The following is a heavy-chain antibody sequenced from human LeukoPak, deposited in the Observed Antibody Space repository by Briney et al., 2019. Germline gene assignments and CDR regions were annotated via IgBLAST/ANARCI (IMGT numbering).Heavy chain of an antibody. Sequence: GASVKVSCKASGFTFTDYYLHWVRQAPAQGLEWMGWINPNSGGTNYAQRFQGRVTMTRDTSISAAYMEFSGVTSDDTAVYYCARGPPFGESDYWGQGTLVVVSS. J-gene: IGHJ4*02. CDR3: ARGPPFGESDY. V-gene: IGHV1-2*02. CDR2: INPNSGGT. D-gene: IGHD3-10*01. CDR1: GFTFTDYY.